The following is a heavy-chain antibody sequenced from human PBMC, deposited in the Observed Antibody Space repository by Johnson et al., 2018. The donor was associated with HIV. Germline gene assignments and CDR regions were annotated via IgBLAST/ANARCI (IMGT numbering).Heavy chain of an antibody. V-gene: IGHV3-30*02. CDR3: ARDFGLFLGKDDAFDI. D-gene: IGHD7-27*01. CDR2: IRYDGNNK. J-gene: IGHJ3*02. CDR1: GFTFSSYG. Sequence: QLQLVESGGGVVQPGGSLRLSCAASGFTFSSYGMHWVRQAPGKGLEWVAFIRYDGNNKYYADSLKGRSTISSDNSKNTLYLQMNSLRAEDTAVYYCARDFGLFLGKDDAFDIWGQGTMVTVSS.